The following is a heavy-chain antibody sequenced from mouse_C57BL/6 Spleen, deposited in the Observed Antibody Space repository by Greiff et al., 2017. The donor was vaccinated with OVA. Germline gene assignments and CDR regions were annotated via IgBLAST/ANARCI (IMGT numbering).Heavy chain of an antibody. CDR3: TPFYYDYDRDY. D-gene: IGHD2-4*01. V-gene: IGHV6-3*01. J-gene: IGHJ4*01. CDR1: GFTFSNYW. Sequence: EVKLMESGGGLVQPGGSMKLSCVASGFTFSNYWMNWVRQSPEKGLEWVAQIRLKSDNYATHYAESVKGRFTISRDDSKSSVYLQMNNLRAEDTGIYYCTPFYYDYDRDYWGQGTSVTVSS. CDR2: IRLKSDNYAT.